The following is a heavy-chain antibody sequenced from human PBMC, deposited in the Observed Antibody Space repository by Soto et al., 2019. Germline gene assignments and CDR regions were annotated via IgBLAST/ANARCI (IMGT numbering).Heavy chain of an antibody. CDR3: ARGETQQQRDY. CDR2: IYHSGST. V-gene: IGHV4-4*02. D-gene: IGHD6-13*01. J-gene: IGHJ4*02. CDR1: GDSITSDKW. Sequence: QVQLQESGPGLVKPSGTLSLTCAVSGDSITSDKWWSWIRQPPGKGLQWIGEIYHSGSTKYNPSLKRRVIISVDKSKNQFSLKLSSVTAADTAVYYCARGETQQQRDYWGQGTLVTVSS.